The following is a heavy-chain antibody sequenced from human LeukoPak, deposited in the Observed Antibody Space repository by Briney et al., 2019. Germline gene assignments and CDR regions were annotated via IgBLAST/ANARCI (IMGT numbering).Heavy chain of an antibody. V-gene: IGHV4-38-2*01. Sequence: PSETLSLTCAVSGYSISSGYYWGWIRQPPGKGLEWIGSIYHSGSTYYNPSLKSRVTISVDTSKNQFSLKLSSVTAADTAVYYCANSFWYWGQGTLDTVSS. D-gene: IGHD3-3*01. CDR3: ANSFWY. J-gene: IGHJ4*02. CDR1: GYSISSGYY. CDR2: IYHSGST.